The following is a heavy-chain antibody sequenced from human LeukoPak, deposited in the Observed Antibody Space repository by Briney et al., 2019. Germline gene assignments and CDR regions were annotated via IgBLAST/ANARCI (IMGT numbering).Heavy chain of an antibody. J-gene: IGHJ4*02. CDR3: ARVQYSSSSVHPPPPYY. Sequence: GASVKVSCKASGYTFTSYGISRVRQAPGQGLEWMGWISAYNGNTNYAQKLQGRVTMTTDTSTSTAYMELRSLRSDDTAVYYCARVQYSSSSVHPPPPYYWGQGTLVTVSS. CDR1: GYTFTSYG. CDR2: ISAYNGNT. V-gene: IGHV1-18*01. D-gene: IGHD6-6*01.